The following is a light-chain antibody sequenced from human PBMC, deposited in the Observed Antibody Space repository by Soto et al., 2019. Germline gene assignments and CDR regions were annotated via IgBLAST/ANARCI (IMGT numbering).Light chain of an antibody. CDR1: SSDVGGYNY. Sequence: QSALTQPASVSGSPGQSITISCTGTSSDVGGYNYVSWYQQYPGKAPKLMIYDVSHRPSGVSNRFSGSQSGNTASLTISGLQAEDEADYYCSSYTSTTTIVVFGGGTKLTVL. CDR3: SSYTSTTTIVV. J-gene: IGLJ2*01. V-gene: IGLV2-14*01. CDR2: DVS.